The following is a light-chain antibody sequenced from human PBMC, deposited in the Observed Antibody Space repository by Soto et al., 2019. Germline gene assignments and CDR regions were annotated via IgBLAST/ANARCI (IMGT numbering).Light chain of an antibody. Sequence: DIQMTQSPSSLSASVGDRVTITCRARQSIRSYINWYQQKPAKAPKLLIYAASSLQSGVPSRFSGSGAGTDFSLSISSLPPENFATYYCQESYSTLVTFGNGKRLEIK. CDR3: QESYSTLVT. J-gene: IGKJ5*01. CDR2: AAS. V-gene: IGKV1-39*01. CDR1: QSIRSY.